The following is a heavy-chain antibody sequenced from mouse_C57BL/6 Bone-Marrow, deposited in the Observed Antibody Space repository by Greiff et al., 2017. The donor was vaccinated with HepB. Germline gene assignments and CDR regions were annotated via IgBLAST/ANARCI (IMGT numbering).Heavy chain of an antibody. V-gene: IGHV2-2*01. CDR3: ARNWGMVTTDGGAMDY. J-gene: IGHJ4*01. Sequence: QVQLKESGPGLVQPSQSLSITCTVSGFSLTSYGVHWVRQSPGKGLEWLGVIWSGGSTDYNAAFISRLSISKDNSKSQVFFKMNSLQADDTAIYYCARNWGMVTTDGGAMDYWGQGTSVTVSS. CDR2: IWSGGST. D-gene: IGHD2-2*01. CDR1: GFSLTSYG.